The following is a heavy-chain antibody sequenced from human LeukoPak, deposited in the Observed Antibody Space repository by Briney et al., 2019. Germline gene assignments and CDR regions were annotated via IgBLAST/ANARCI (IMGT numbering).Heavy chain of an antibody. D-gene: IGHD6-13*01. CDR3: ASGDHWYRLDY. Sequence: SEILSLTCTVSGGSISSGGYYWSWIRQPPGKGLEWIGYIYHSGSTYYNPSLKSRVTISVDRSKNQFSLKLSSVTAADTAVYYCASGDHWYRLDYWGQGTLVSVSS. V-gene: IGHV4-30-2*01. J-gene: IGHJ4*02. CDR2: IYHSGST. CDR1: GGSISSGGYY.